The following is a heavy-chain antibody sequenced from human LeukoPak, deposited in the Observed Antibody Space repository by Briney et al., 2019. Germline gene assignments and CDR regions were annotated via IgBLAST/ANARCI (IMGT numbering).Heavy chain of an antibody. CDR2: ISSSSSTI. D-gene: IGHD3-16*01. V-gene: IGHV3-48*01. CDR1: GFTFSSYS. CDR3: AKDEPNYDPTWFDP. J-gene: IGHJ5*02. Sequence: GGSLRLSCAASGFTFSSYSMNWIRQAPGKGLEWVSYISSSSSTIYYADSVKGRFTISRDNSKNTLYLQMNSLRAEDTAVYYCAKDEPNYDPTWFDPWGQGTLVTVSS.